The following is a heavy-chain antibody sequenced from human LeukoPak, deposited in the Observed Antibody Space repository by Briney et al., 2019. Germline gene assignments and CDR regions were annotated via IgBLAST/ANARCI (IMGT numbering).Heavy chain of an antibody. CDR2: IYYSGTT. CDR3: ARHSRSVDYGSGSYTWDY. CDR1: GGSIRSSSSY. V-gene: IGHV4-39*01. D-gene: IGHD3-10*01. Sequence: PSETLSLTCTVSGGSIRSSSSYWSWIRPPPGQGLEWIGSIYYSGTTYYNPSLKSRVTMSVDTPNQFSLRLSSVTAADTAVYYCARHSRSVDYGSGSYTWDYWGQGTLVIVSS. J-gene: IGHJ4*02.